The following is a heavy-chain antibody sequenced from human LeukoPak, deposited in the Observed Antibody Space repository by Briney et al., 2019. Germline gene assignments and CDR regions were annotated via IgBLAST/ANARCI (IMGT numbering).Heavy chain of an antibody. Sequence: PSETLSLTCTVSGGSISSSSYYWGWIRQPPGKGLEWIGGMYYSGSTYYNPSLTSRASISIDTSKNQFSLRLSSVTAADTAMYYCARGAGSGSYYPDGFDIWGQGTMVTVSS. CDR2: MYYSGST. D-gene: IGHD3-10*01. CDR1: GGSISSSSYY. J-gene: IGHJ3*02. V-gene: IGHV4-39*07. CDR3: ARGAGSGSYYPDGFDI.